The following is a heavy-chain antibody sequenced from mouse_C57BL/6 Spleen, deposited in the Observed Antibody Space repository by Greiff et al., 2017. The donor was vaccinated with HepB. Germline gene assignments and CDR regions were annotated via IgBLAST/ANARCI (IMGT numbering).Heavy chain of an antibody. CDR1: GYTFTSYG. J-gene: IGHJ4*01. CDR3: ARSGQRRLPRYAMDY. V-gene: IGHV1-81*01. D-gene: IGHD3-2*02. Sequence: QVQLKESGAELARPGASVKLSCKASGYTFTSYGISWVKQRTGQGLEWIGEIYPRSGNTYYNEKFKGKATLTADKSSSTAYMELRSLTSEDSAVYVCARSGQRRLPRYAMDYWGQGTSVTVSS. CDR2: IYPRSGNT.